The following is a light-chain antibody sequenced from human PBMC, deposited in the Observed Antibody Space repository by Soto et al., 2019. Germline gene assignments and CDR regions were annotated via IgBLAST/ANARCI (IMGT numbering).Light chain of an antibody. CDR2: GAS. J-gene: IGKJ3*01. CDR3: QQYGRPPFT. V-gene: IGKV3-20*01. CDR1: QSVTSSY. Sequence: EIVLTQSPGTLSLSPGERATLSCRASQSVTSSYLAWYQQKPGQAPRLLMYGASSRATGIPDRFSGSGSGTDFTLTISRLEPEDFAVYYCQQYGRPPFTFGPGTKVDIK.